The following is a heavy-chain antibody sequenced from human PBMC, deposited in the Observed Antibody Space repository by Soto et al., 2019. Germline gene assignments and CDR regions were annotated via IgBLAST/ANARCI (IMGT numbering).Heavy chain of an antibody. Sequence: QVQLQQWGAGLLRPSETLSLTCAFYGGSFDDFYWSWVRQSPGKGLEWVGEISPDGGTNYSPSLASRVSRSVATSKNQFALHLRSVTAADTGLYYCARGQLVWYGDLTPYHRDMDVWGQGTTVTVSS. CDR1: GGSFDDFY. J-gene: IGHJ6*02. D-gene: IGHD3-10*01. CDR3: ARGQLVWYGDLTPYHRDMDV. CDR2: ISPDGGT. V-gene: IGHV4-34*02.